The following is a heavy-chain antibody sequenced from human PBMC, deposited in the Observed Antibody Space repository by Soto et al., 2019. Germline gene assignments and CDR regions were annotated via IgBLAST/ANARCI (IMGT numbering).Heavy chain of an antibody. CDR3: ATDRRVKSATIFGVVSRGMDV. V-gene: IGHV4-4*02. CDR1: GGSISSSNW. Sequence: SETLSLTCAVSGGSISSSNWWSWVRQPPGKGLEWIGEIYHSGSTNYNPSLKSRVTISVDKSKNQFSLKLSSVTAADTAVYYCATDRRVKSATIFGVVSRGMDVWGQGTTVTVYS. CDR2: IYHSGST. J-gene: IGHJ6*02. D-gene: IGHD3-3*01.